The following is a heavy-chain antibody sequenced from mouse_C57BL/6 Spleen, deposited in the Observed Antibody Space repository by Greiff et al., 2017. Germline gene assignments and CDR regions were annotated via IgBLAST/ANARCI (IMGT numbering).Heavy chain of an antibody. J-gene: IGHJ4*01. CDR1: GYTFTDYY. CDR3: ARARYGFLYALDY. V-gene: IGHV1-75*01. D-gene: IGHD2-2*01. CDR2: IFPGSGIT. Sequence: VQLQQSGPELVKPGASVKISCKASGYTFTDYYINWVKQRPGQGLAWIGCIFPGSGITYYKEKFKCKATLTVYKSSSTAYMLLSSLTSEDAAVYFCARARYGFLYALDYWGQGTSVTVSS.